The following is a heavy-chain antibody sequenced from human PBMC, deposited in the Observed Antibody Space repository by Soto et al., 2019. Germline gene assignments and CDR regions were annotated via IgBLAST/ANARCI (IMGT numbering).Heavy chain of an antibody. J-gene: IGHJ2*01. V-gene: IGHV1-46*01. Sequence: GGSLRLSCAASGFTFSSYSMSWVRQAPGKGLEWMGIINPSGGSTSYAQKFQGRVTMTRDTSTSTVYMELSSLRSEDTAVYYCARGSTLDSSSWRFDLWGRGTLVTVSS. CDR1: GFTFSSYS. D-gene: IGHD6-13*01. CDR2: INPSGGST. CDR3: ARGSTLDSSSWRFDL.